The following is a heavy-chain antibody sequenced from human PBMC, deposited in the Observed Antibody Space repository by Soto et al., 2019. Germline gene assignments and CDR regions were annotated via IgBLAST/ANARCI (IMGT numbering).Heavy chain of an antibody. Sequence: GESLKISCKGSGYSFTSYWISWVRQMPGKGLECMGRIDPSDSYTNYSPSFQGHVTISADKSISTAYLQWSSLKASDTAMYYCARLRVLPRWRPYSYYGTDVWGQGTTVTVSS. V-gene: IGHV5-10-1*01. D-gene: IGHD3-10*01. CDR3: ARLRVLPRWRPYSYYGTDV. CDR2: IDPSDSYT. J-gene: IGHJ6*02. CDR1: GYSFTSYW.